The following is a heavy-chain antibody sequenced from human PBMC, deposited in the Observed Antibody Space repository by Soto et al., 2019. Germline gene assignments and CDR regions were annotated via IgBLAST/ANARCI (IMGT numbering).Heavy chain of an antibody. J-gene: IGHJ3*02. CDR3: ARPIAATGPDAFDI. Sequence: PGESLKISCKGSGYSFTSYWIGWVRQMPGKGLEWMGIIYPGDSDTRYSPSFQGQVTISADKSISTAYLQWSSLKASVTAMYYCARPIAATGPDAFDIWGQGTMITVSS. CDR2: IYPGDSDT. CDR1: GYSFTSYW. V-gene: IGHV5-51*01. D-gene: IGHD6-13*01.